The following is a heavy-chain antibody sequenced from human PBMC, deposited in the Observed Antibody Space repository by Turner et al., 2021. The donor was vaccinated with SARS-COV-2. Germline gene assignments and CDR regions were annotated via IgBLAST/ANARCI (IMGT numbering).Heavy chain of an antibody. CDR3: ARVGIAAAGPTFYYYYYGMDV. D-gene: IGHD6-13*01. CDR1: GFTFSSNW. CDR2: INRDGSST. V-gene: IGHV3-74*01. Sequence: EVQLVVSGGGLVQPGGSLRPSCAASGFTFSSNWMHWVRQAPGKGMVWVSRINRDGSSTSYADSVKGRFTISRDNAKNTLYLQMNSLRAEDTAVYYCARVGIAAAGPTFYYYYYGMDVWGQGTTVTVSS. J-gene: IGHJ6*02.